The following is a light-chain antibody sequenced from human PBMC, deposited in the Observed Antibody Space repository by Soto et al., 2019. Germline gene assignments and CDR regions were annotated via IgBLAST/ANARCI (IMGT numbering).Light chain of an antibody. CDR2: YDS. CDR3: QVWDSSRDHVV. CDR1: NSGSKS. J-gene: IGLJ2*01. V-gene: IGLV3-21*04. Sequence: SYELTQPPSVSVAPGKTARITCGGNNSGSKSVHWYQQKPGQAPVLVIYYDSDRPSGIPERFSGSNSGNTATLTSSRVEAGDEADYYCQVWDSSRDHVVFGGGTKLPVL.